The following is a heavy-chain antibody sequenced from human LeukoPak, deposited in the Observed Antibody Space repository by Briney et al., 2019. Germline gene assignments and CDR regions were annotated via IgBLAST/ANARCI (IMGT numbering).Heavy chain of an antibody. Sequence: ASVKVSCKASGYTFTSYAMNWVRRAPGQGLEWMGWINTNTGNPTYAQGFTGRFVFSLDTSVSTAYLQITSLKAEDTGVYYCARKKVEPDRYFDYWGQGTLVTVSS. CDR3: ARKKVEPDRYFDY. J-gene: IGHJ4*02. CDR1: GYTFTSYA. CDR2: INTNTGNP. V-gene: IGHV7-4-1*02. D-gene: IGHD1-26*01.